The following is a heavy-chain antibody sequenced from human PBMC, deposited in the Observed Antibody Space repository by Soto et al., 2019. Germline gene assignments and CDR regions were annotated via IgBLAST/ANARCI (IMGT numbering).Heavy chain of an antibody. CDR3: AVVDSTGNWFDP. V-gene: IGHV4-39*01. CDR2: KYYSGTT. J-gene: IGHJ5*02. Sequence: QLQLQESGPGLVKPSETLSLTCTVSGGSISSSDFYWGWLGQPPGKGLDSIGSKYYSGTTYYNPSLKNGITTSVDTSKNQLSLKLISVTAADTAVYSCAVVDSTGNWFDPWGQGALVTVSS. D-gene: IGHD3-22*01. CDR1: GGSISSSDFY.